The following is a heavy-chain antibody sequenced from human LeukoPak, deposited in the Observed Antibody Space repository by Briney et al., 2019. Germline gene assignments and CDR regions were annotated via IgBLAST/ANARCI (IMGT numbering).Heavy chain of an antibody. CDR1: GYCISSGYY. J-gene: IGHJ6*04. V-gene: IGHV4-38-2*01. CDR3: ARVTCSSTSCRKKYYYYYYGMDV. Sequence: SETLSLTCAVSGYCISSGYYWGWIRQPPGKGLEWIGSIYHSGSTYYNPSLKSRVTISVDTSKNQFSLKLSSVTAADTAVYYCARVTCSSTSCRKKYYYYYYGMDVWGKGTTVTVSS. CDR2: IYHSGST. D-gene: IGHD2-2*01.